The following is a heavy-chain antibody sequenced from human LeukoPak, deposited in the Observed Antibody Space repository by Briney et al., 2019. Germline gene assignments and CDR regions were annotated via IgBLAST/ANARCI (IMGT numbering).Heavy chain of an antibody. V-gene: IGHV4-34*01. CDR1: GGPFSGYY. J-gene: IGHJ4*02. D-gene: IGHD2-21*02. Sequence: SETLSLTCAVYGGPFSGYYWSWIRQPPGKGLEWIGEINHSGSTNYNPSLKSRVTISVDTSKNQFPLKLSSVTAADTAVYYCARGPTYCGGDCYFRGFDYWGQGTLVTVSS. CDR3: ARGPTYCGGDCYFRGFDY. CDR2: INHSGST.